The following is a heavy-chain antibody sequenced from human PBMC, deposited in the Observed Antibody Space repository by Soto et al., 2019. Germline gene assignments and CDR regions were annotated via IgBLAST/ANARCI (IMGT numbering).Heavy chain of an antibody. CDR2: IYYSGST. CDR1: GGSISSSIYY. CDR3: ARHAVHSSGFTGY. Sequence: PSETLSLTCTVSGGSISSSIYYWGWIRQPPGKGLEWIGSIYYSGSTYYNPSLKSRVTISVDTSKNQFSLKLSSVTAADTAVYYCARHAVHSSGFTGYWGQGTLVTVSS. D-gene: IGHD6-19*01. V-gene: IGHV4-39*01. J-gene: IGHJ4*02.